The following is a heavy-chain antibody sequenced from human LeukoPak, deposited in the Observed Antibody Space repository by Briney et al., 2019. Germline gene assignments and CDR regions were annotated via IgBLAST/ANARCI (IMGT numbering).Heavy chain of an antibody. CDR2: VSGSGGST. CDR3: AKDSLSYYDSSGYYYTTPTFDY. V-gene: IGHV3-23*01. CDR1: GFTFNNYA. Sequence: GGSLRLSCAASGFTFNNYAMSWVRQAPGKGLEWVSAVSGSGGSTYYADSVKGRFTISRDNSKNTLYLRMNSLRAEDTAVYYCAKDSLSYYDSSGYYYTTPTFDYWGQGTLVTVSS. D-gene: IGHD3-22*01. J-gene: IGHJ4*02.